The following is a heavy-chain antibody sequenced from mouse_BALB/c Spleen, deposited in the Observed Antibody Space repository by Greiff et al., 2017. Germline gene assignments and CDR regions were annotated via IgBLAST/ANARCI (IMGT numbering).Heavy chain of an antibody. CDR2: INSNGGST. D-gene: IGHD3-1*01. J-gene: IGHJ1*01. Sequence: EVKVVESGGGLVQPGGSLKLSCAASGFTFSSYTMSWVRQTPEKRLEWVAAINSNGGSTYYPDTVKGRFTISRDNAKNTLYLQMSSLKSEDTAWYYCARRRGYFSWYFDVWGAGTTVTVSS. V-gene: IGHV5-6-2*01. CDR3: ARRRGYFSWYFDV. CDR1: GFTFSSYT.